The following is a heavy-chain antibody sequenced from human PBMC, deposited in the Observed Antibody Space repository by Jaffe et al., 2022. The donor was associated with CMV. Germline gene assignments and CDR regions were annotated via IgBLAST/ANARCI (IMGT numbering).Heavy chain of an antibody. D-gene: IGHD3-16*02. CDR3: AKVRGSLRLGESSSYFDS. CDR2: LSASGGAT. CDR1: KFSFSTSV. Sequence: EVQLLESGGGLVQPGGSLRLSCTASKFSFSTSVMAWVRQAPGKGLEWVSALSASGGATYYADSVGGRFTISRDNSKNSLYLQMNSLTADDTAIYYCAKVRGSLRLGESSSYFDSWGQGTLVTVSS. J-gene: IGHJ4*02. V-gene: IGHV3-23*01.